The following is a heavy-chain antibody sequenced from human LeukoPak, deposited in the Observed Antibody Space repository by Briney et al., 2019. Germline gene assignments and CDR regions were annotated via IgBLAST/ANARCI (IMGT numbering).Heavy chain of an antibody. Sequence: SVKVSCKASGGTFSSYAISWVRQAPGQGLEWMGGIIPIFGTANYAQKFQGGVTITADESTSTAYMELSSLRSEDTAVYYCATTSGYCSGGSCYPFDYWGQGTLVTVSS. D-gene: IGHD2-15*01. V-gene: IGHV1-69*13. CDR3: ATTSGYCSGGSCYPFDY. J-gene: IGHJ4*02. CDR2: IIPIFGTA. CDR1: GGTFSSYA.